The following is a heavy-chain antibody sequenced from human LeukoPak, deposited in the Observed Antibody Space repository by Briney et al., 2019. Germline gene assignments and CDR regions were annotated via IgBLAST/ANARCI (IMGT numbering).Heavy chain of an antibody. CDR3: ARGKSGYTFGPLDS. Sequence: GGSLRLSCAASGFTFSSYAMSWVRQAPGKGLEWVSVINSGGGTYYTDSVKGRFTISRDNSKNTLYLQMNSLRAEDTAVYFCARGKSGYTFGPLDSWGQGTLVTDSS. D-gene: IGHD5-18*01. V-gene: IGHV3-23*01. CDR2: INSGGGT. J-gene: IGHJ4*02. CDR1: GFTFSSYA.